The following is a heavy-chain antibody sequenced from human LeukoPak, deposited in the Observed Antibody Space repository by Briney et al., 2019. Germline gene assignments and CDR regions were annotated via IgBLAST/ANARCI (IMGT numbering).Heavy chain of an antibody. D-gene: IGHD3-22*01. CDR1: GFTFSDYY. CDR2: ISSSGSTI. V-gene: IGHV3-11*01. J-gene: IGHJ4*02. Sequence: GGSLRLSCAASGFTFSDYYMSWIRQAPGKGLEWVSYISSSGSTIYYADSVKGRFTISRGNAKNSLYLQMNSLRAEDTAVYYCATFYDSSGYYYDDWGQGTLVTVSS. CDR3: ATFYDSSGYYYDD.